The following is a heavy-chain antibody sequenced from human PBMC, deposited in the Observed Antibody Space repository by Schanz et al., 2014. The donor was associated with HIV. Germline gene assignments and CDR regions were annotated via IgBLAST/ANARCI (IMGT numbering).Heavy chain of an antibody. CDR1: GFTFSTYG. CDR3: ARVANWDYYGMDV. J-gene: IGHJ6*02. Sequence: QVQLVESGGGVVQPGRSLRLSCTASGFTFSTYGMHWVRQGPGKGLEWVAFISHDGSNKYYADSVKGRFTISRDNSKNTLFLQMNSLRGEDTAVYYCARVANWDYYGMDVWGRGTTVTVSS. CDR2: ISHDGSNK. V-gene: IGHV3-30*03. D-gene: IGHD3-16*01.